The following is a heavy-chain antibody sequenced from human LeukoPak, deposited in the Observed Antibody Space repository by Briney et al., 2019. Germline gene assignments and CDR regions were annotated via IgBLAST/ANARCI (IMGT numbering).Heavy chain of an antibody. CDR1: GFTFSDYY. V-gene: IGHV3-11*01. Sequence: GGSLRLSCVASGFTFSDYYMSWIRQAPGKGLEWVSYIDYSGSTIYYADSVKGRFTISRDTSKNTLYLQMNSLRAEDTAVYYCATWPGGWYGEDSWGQGTLVTVSS. CDR3: ATWPGGWYGEDS. CDR2: IDYSGSTI. D-gene: IGHD6-19*01. J-gene: IGHJ4*02.